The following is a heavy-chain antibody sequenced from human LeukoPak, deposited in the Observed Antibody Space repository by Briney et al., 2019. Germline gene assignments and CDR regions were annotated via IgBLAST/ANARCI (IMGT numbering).Heavy chain of an antibody. D-gene: IGHD1-26*01. CDR1: GFTFSSYG. CDR2: ISYDGSNK. V-gene: IGHV3-30*18. Sequence: GGSLRLSCAASGFTFSSYGMHWVRQAPGKGLKWVAVISYDGSNKYYADSVKGRFTISRDNSKNTLYLQMSSLRADDTAVYYCAKEHYYASDAFDIWGQGTMVTVSS. CDR3: AKEHYYASDAFDI. J-gene: IGHJ3*02.